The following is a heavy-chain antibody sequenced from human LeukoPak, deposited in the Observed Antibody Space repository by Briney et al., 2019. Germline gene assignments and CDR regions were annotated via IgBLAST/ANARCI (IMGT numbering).Heavy chain of an antibody. Sequence: SVKVSCKASGGTFSSYAISWVRQAPGQGLEWMGRIIPILGIANYAQKFQGRVTMTRDTSTSTVYMELSSLRSEDTAVYYCARVLRYDYVWGSYRYTDPFDYWGQGTLVTVSS. CDR1: GGTFSSYA. J-gene: IGHJ4*02. CDR2: IIPILGIA. CDR3: ARVLRYDYVWGSYRYTDPFDY. D-gene: IGHD3-16*02. V-gene: IGHV1-69*04.